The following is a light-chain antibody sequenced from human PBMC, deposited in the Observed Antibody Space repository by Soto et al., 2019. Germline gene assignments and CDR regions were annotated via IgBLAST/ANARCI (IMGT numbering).Light chain of an antibody. V-gene: IGKV1-39*01. CDR1: QSISSY. Sequence: DIQMTQSPSSLSASVGDRVTITCRASQSISSYLNWYQQKPGIAHKLLIYAASSLQSGVPSRFSGSGSGTDFTLTSRSLPPEDFATYYWQQSYSTPPAFGQGTKLEIK. J-gene: IGKJ2*01. CDR2: AAS. CDR3: QQSYSTPPA.